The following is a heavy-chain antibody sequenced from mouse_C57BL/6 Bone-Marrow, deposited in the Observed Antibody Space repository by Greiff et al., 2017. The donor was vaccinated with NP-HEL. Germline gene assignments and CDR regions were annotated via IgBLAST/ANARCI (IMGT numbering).Heavy chain of an antibody. D-gene: IGHD1-1*01. CDR1: GYAFSSSW. CDR2: IYPGDGDT. J-gene: IGHJ3*01. Sequence: QVQLKESGPELVKPGASVKISCKASGYAFSSSWMNWVKQRPGKGLEWIGRIYPGDGDTNYNGKFKGKATLTADKSSSTAYMQLSSLTSEDAAVYFCARDYGSNWFAYWGQGTLVTVSA. V-gene: IGHV1-82*01. CDR3: ARDYGSNWFAY.